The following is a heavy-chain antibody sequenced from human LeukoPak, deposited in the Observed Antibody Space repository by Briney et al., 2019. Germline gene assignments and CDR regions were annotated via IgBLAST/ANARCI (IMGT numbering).Heavy chain of an antibody. CDR1: GFTFSSXG. CDR2: IWYDGSNK. D-gene: IGHD3-16*02. CDR3: ARPTSYDYVWGSYRLDY. J-gene: IGHJ4*02. V-gene: IGHV3-33*01. Sequence: ILSXAASGFTFSSXGMHWVRQAPGKGLEWVAVIWYDGSNKYYADSVKGRFTISRDSSKNTLYLQRKSLRAEDTALYYCARPTSYDYVWGSYRLDYWGQGTXVTXS.